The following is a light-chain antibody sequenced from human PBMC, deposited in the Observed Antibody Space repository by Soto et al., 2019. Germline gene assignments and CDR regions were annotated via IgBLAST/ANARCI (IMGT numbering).Light chain of an antibody. Sequence: DIQVTQPPSSLSASVGDRVTITCRASQGIKNYLAWYQQKPGETPKLLIYAASTLESGIPPRFSGSGSGTDFTLTINNLQPEDVTTYYCQMYYYAPFSFGGGTKVDI. CDR3: QMYYYAPFS. J-gene: IGKJ4*01. V-gene: IGKV1-27*01. CDR1: QGIKNY. CDR2: AAS.